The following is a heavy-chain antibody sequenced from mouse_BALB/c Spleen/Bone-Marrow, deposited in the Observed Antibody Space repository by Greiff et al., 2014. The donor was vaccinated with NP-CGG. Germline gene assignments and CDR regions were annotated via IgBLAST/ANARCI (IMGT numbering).Heavy chain of an antibody. Sequence: LMESGPELVKPGALVKISCRASGYTFTSYDINWVKQRPGQGLEWIGWIYPGDGSTKYNEKFKGKATLTADKSSSTAYMQLSSLTSENSAVYSCTRGGYGNYVGYGMDYWGQGTPVTVSS. J-gene: IGHJ4*01. CDR2: IYPGDGST. CDR1: GYTFTSYD. D-gene: IGHD2-1*01. V-gene: IGHV1S33*01. CDR3: TRGGYGNYVGYGMDY.